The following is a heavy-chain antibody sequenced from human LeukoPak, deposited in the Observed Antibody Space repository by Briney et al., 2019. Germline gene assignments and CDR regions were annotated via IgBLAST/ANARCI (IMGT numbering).Heavy chain of an antibody. J-gene: IGHJ4*02. Sequence: ASVKVSCKASGGTFSSYAISWVRQAPGQGLEWMGGIIPIFGTANYAQKFQGRVTITADKSTSTVYMELSSLRSEDTAVYYCARLYSSSYSQTPKDYWGQGTLVTVSS. CDR1: GGTFSSYA. V-gene: IGHV1-69*06. CDR2: IIPIFGTA. CDR3: ARLYSSSYSQTPKDY. D-gene: IGHD6-13*01.